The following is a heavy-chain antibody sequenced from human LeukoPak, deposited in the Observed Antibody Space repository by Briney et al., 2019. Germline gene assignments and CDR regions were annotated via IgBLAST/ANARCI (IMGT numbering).Heavy chain of an antibody. Sequence: PGGSLRLSCAASGFTFSSYAMSWVRQAPGTGLEWVSAISGSGGATYYADSVKGRFTISRDNSKNTLYLQMNSLRAEDTAVYYCAKVPVFSLTISEVVTDDAFDIWGQGTIVTVSS. CDR3: AKVPVFSLTISEVVTDDAFDI. D-gene: IGHD3-3*01. CDR1: GFTFSSYA. V-gene: IGHV3-23*01. J-gene: IGHJ3*02. CDR2: ISGSGGAT.